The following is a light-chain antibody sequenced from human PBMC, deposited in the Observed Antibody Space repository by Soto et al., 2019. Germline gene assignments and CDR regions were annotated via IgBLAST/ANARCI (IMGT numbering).Light chain of an antibody. CDR2: GAS. V-gene: IGKV3-15*01. CDR3: QQYNNRPPMYT. J-gene: IGKJ2*01. Sequence: EIVMTQSPAILSISPGERATLSCRASQNVGTSLAWYQQIPGQAPRLLIYGASTRATSIPARFSGSGSGTEFTLTISSLQSEDFAVYYCQQYNNRPPMYTFGQGTKLEIK. CDR1: QNVGTS.